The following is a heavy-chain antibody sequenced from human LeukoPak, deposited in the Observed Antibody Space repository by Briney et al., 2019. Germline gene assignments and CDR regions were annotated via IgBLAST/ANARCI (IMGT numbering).Heavy chain of an antibody. CDR2: ISSDSRTV. D-gene: IGHD6-6*01. CDR1: GLTFNYFG. CDR3: VRGGAARPDS. J-gene: IGHJ4*02. V-gene: IGHV3-48*01. Sequence: GGSLRLSCVVSGLTFNYFGMNWVRQAPGKGLEWVSYISSDSRTVDYADSLKGRLTISGDNARNSLFLQIDSLRPEDTAVYYCVRGGAARPDSWGRGTLVSVSS.